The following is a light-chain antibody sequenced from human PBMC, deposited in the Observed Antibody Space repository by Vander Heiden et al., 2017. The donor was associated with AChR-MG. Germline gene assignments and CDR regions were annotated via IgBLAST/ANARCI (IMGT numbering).Light chain of an antibody. CDR2: DAS. J-gene: IGKJ2*01. V-gene: IGKV1-5*01. CDR1: QSISRW. CDR3: QQENTSPFT. Sequence: DIQMTQSPSTLSASVEDRVTITCRASQSISRWLAWYQQKPGKPPRLLIYDASFLERGVTSRFGDSGSGTEFTLTLTGLQPDDSATYYCQQENTSPFTFGQGTKV.